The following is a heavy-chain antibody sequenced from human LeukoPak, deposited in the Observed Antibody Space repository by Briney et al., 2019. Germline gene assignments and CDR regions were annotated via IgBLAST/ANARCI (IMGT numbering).Heavy chain of an antibody. J-gene: IGHJ4*02. Sequence: SETLSLTCAVSGGSFSGYYWSWSRQPPGKGLEWMGEINHSGSTNYNPSPKSRVTISVDTSKNQFSLKLSSVTAADTAVYYCARVATYYYDSSGTSFDYWGQGTLVTVSS. V-gene: IGHV4-34*01. CDR1: GGSFSGYY. CDR3: ARVATYYYDSSGTSFDY. CDR2: INHSGST. D-gene: IGHD3-22*01.